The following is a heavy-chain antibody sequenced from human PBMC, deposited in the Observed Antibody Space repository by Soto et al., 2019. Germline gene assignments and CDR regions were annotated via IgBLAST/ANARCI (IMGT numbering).Heavy chain of an antibody. CDR2: ISIEKADT. Sequence: QVQVVQSGAEVKKPGASVKVACKASGYSFDSFGMSWVRQAPGEGLEWMGWISIEKADTNSAQKFQDRVTMTTDTSTSKAYMELRSLTSDDTAVYYCARCYCSVGSCFTCWHFDLWGRGTLVTVSS. D-gene: IGHD2-15*01. CDR3: ARCYCSVGSCFTCWHFDL. V-gene: IGHV1-18*01. CDR1: GYSFDSFG. J-gene: IGHJ2*01.